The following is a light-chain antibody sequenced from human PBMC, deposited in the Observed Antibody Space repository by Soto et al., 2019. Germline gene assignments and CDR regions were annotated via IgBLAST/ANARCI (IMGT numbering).Light chain of an antibody. CDR1: HDINNY. CDR3: QKYDNVPLT. Sequence: DIQMTQSQSSLSASVGDRVTITCQASHDINNYLNWYQQKPGKAPDLLIYDASNLETGVPSRFSGSGSGTDVTLTIDSLQPEDIATYYCQKYDNVPLTFGGGTKVEI. CDR2: DAS. J-gene: IGKJ4*01. V-gene: IGKV1-33*01.